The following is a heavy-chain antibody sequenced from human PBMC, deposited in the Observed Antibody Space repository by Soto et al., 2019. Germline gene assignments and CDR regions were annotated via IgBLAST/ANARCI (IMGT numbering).Heavy chain of an antibody. D-gene: IGHD4-17*01. J-gene: IGHJ1*01. V-gene: IGHV3-23*01. CDR2: ISGSGGST. CDR1: GFTFSSYA. Sequence: EVQLLESGGGLVQPGGSLRLSCAASGFTFSSYAMSWVRQAPGKGLEWVSAISGSGGSTYYADSVKGRFTIARDNSKNTLYLQMTSLRAEDTAVYYCAKGSRDYGAPPEYFQHWGQGTLVTVSS. CDR3: AKGSRDYGAPPEYFQH.